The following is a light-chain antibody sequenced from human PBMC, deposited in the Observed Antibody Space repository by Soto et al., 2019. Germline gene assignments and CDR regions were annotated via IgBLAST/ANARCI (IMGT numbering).Light chain of an antibody. CDR3: HSYDDSLSVHYV. J-gene: IGLJ1*01. V-gene: IGLV1-40*01. Sequence: QSVLTQPPSVSGAPGQRVTISCTGSSSNIGSTYDVQWYQQLPGTAPKLLIHGNTDRPSGVPDRFSGSKSGTSASLAITGLQADDEADYYCHSYDDSLSVHYVFGTGTKLTVL. CDR2: GNT. CDR1: SSNIGSTYD.